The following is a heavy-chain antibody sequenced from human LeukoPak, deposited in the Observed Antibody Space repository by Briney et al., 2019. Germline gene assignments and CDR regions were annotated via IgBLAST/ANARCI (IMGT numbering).Heavy chain of an antibody. V-gene: IGHV1-46*01. Sequence: GASVKVSCKASGYTFTSYYMHWVRKAPGQGLEWMGIINPSGGSTSYAQKFQGRVTMTRDTSTSTVYMELSSLRSEDTAVYYCAREVRGVGASSGGWFDPWGQGTLVTVSS. CDR1: GYTFTSYY. CDR2: INPSGGST. J-gene: IGHJ5*02. D-gene: IGHD1-26*01. CDR3: AREVRGVGASSGGWFDP.